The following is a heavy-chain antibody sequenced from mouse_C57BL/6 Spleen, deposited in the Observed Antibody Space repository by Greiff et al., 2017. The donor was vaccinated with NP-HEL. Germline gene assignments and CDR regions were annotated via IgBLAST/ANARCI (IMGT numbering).Heavy chain of an antibody. CDR1: GYTFTSYW. J-gene: IGHJ4*01. CDR2: IYPSDSET. CDR3: ARSPELYYAMDY. V-gene: IGHV1-61*01. D-gene: IGHD4-1*01. Sequence: VQLQQPGAELVRPGSSVKLSCKASGYTFTSYWMDWVKRRPGQGLEWIGNIYPSDSETHYNQKFKDKATLTVDKSSSTAYMQLSSLTSEDSAVYYCARSPELYYAMDYWGQGTSVTVSS.